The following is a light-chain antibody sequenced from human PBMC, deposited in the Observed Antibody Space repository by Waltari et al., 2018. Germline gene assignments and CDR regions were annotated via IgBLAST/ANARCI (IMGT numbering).Light chain of an antibody. CDR3: QKYGTLPAT. V-gene: IGKV3-20*01. Sequence: ELVLTQSPGTLSLSPGERATLSCRASQSLSGTLAWYQQKPGQAPRLLIYEVSSRASGIPDRSSGSGSRTDFSLTISRLEPEDFAVYYCQKYGTLPATFGQGTKVEFK. CDR1: QSLSGT. J-gene: IGKJ1*01. CDR2: EVS.